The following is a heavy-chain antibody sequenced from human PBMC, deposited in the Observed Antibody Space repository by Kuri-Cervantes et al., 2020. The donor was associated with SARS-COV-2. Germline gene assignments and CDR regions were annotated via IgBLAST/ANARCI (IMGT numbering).Heavy chain of an antibody. V-gene: IGHV3-21*01. D-gene: IGHD3-10*01. CDR3: ARDRDYYGSGSWNY. J-gene: IGHJ4*02. Sequence: GGSLRLSCAASGFTFSSYSMSWVRQAPGKGLEWVSSISSSSSYIYYADSVKGRFTISRDNAKNSLYLQMNSLRAEDTAVYYCARDRDYYGSGSWNYWGQGTLVTVSS. CDR2: ISSSSSYI. CDR1: GFTFSSYS.